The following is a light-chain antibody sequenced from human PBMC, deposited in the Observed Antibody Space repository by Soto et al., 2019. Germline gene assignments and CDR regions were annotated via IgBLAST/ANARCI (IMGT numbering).Light chain of an antibody. CDR2: STS. J-gene: IGKJ1*01. CDR3: QQSFNMPRT. CDR1: QNVDIY. Sequence: DIQMTQSPSSLSASVGDRVTISCRASQNVDIYLNWYQQKPGKAPNLLIYSTSTLQTGVPSRFSGSGSGTDFTLTISSLQPEDFATYYCQQSFNMPRTFGQGTKVDIK. V-gene: IGKV1-39*01.